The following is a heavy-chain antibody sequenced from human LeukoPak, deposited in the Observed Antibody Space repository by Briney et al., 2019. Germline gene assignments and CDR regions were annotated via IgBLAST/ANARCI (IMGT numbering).Heavy chain of an antibody. CDR2: IFYNGNT. J-gene: IGHJ6*03. CDR3: ARGGYYYMDV. V-gene: IGHV4-59*01. CDR1: GASISPYY. Sequence: SETLSLTCTVSGASISPYYWSWIRQPPGKGLEWIAYIFYNGNTNYNPSLKSRVTISLDTSKKQFSLKVSSVTAADTAVYYCARGGYYYMDVWGKGTTVTVSS.